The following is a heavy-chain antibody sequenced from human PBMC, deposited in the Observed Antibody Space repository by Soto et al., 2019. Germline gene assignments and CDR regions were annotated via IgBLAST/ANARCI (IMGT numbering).Heavy chain of an antibody. CDR2: IYPGDSDT. J-gene: IGHJ5*01. CDR1: GYSFTSYW. V-gene: IGHV5-51*01. D-gene: IGHD3-3*01. CDR3: ARQITYYDFWSGYNWFDS. Sequence: GESLKISCKGSGYSFTSYWIGWVRQMPGKGLEWMGIIYPGDSDTRYSPSFQGQVTISADKSISTAYLQWSSLKASDTAMYYCARQITYYDFWSGYNWFDSRGQGTLVTVSS.